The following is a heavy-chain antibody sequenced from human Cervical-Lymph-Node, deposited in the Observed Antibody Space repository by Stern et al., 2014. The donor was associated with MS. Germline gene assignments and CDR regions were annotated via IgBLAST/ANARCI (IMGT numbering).Heavy chain of an antibody. CDR2: SRNKAKSYTT. CDR1: GFSFSDFY. CDR3: SRDSSGDY. J-gene: IGHJ4*02. Sequence: EMQLVESGGGLVQPGGSLRLSCAASGFSFSDFYMGWVRQAPGKGLEWVGRSRNKAKSYTTSYAASVKGRFTISRDDSKNSLYLQMNSLKTEDTAVYYCSRDSSGDYWGPGTLVTVSS. V-gene: IGHV3-72*01.